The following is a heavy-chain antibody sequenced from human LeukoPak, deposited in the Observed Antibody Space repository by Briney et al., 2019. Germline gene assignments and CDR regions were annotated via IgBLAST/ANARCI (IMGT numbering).Heavy chain of an antibody. CDR3: TKGGYSTGWLSHDY. Sequence: GSLRLSCAASGFTFSSYWMSWVRQAPGKGLEWVSAISGSDGSTNYADSVKGRFTISRDNSKNTLYLQMSSLRGEDTAVYYCTKGGYSTGWLSHDYWGQGTLVTVSS. V-gene: IGHV3-23*01. CDR2: ISGSDGST. D-gene: IGHD6-19*01. CDR1: GFTFSSYW. J-gene: IGHJ4*02.